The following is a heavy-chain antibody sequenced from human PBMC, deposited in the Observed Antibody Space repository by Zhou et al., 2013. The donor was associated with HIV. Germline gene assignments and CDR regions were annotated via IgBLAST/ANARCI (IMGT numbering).Heavy chain of an antibody. V-gene: IGHV1-69*05. D-gene: IGHD3-3*01. J-gene: IGHJ5*02. CDR3: ARGLDALRFFYSTT. Sequence: QVHLVQSGAEVKKPGSSVKVSCKASGGIFGSYGISWVRQAPGQGLEWMGGIIPVFGTAKYAQKFQGRVTITTDESSSTAYMELSSLRSEDTAVYYCARGLDALRFFYSTTWGQGTLVTVSS. CDR2: IIPVFGTA. CDR1: GGIFGSYG.